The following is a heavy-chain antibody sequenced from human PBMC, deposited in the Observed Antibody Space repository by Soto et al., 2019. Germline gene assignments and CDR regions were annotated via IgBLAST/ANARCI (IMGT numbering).Heavy chain of an antibody. CDR2: IYPGDSDT. V-gene: IGHV5-51*01. D-gene: IGHD3-9*01. J-gene: IGHJ6*02. CDR3: ARLGFEYDTSTPYYNVLHYYGVDV. Sequence: GESLKISCMGSGYKVSTWHNFTSYWIAWVRQMPGEGLEWMGIIYPGDSDTRYSPSFQGQVTISADKSINSVYLQWGSLKASDTATYYCARLGFEYDTSTPYYNVLHYYGVDVWGQGTTVTVSS. CDR1: GYKVSTWHNFTSYW.